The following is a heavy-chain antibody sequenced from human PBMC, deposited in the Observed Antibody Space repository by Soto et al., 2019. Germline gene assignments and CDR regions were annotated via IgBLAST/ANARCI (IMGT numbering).Heavy chain of an antibody. CDR2: ITSGGTVL. CDR3: ARGRYALGV. V-gene: IGHV3-48*03. J-gene: IGHJ6*02. Sequence: GGSLRLSCAASGFNVGDYEMNWVRQAPGKGLEWISMITSGGTVLYYADSVRGRFAISRDDTEDSLHLQMNSLRVEDTAMYYCARGRYALGVWGQGTTVTVSS. CDR1: GFNVGDYE. D-gene: IGHD3-9*01.